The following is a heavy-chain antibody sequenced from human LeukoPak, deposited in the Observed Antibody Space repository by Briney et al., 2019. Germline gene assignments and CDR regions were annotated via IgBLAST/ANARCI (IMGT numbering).Heavy chain of an antibody. CDR2: ISHSGYS. Sequence: SETLSLTCSVSGGFITSGGYYWNWVRQLPEKGLEWLGYISHSGYSYYNPSLKSRLTISADTSKNQFSLELTSVTAADTAAYYCAKFRSDAFDIWGQGTMVTVSS. CDR3: AKFRSDAFDI. CDR1: GGFITSGGYY. V-gene: IGHV4-31*03. J-gene: IGHJ3*02.